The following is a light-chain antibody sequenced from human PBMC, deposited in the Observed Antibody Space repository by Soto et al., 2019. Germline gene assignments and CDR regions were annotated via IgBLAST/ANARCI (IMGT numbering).Light chain of an antibody. CDR1: QHVTTTY. J-gene: IGKJ4*01. CDR3: QQYDSSFT. V-gene: IGKV3-20*01. Sequence: IVLTQSPATLSLSPGERATLSCTASQHVTTTYIAWYQQKFGQAPRLLIYGASTRATGTPARFTGGGFGTVFTLTISRVEAEDFAVYYCQQYDSSFTFGGGTKVEMK. CDR2: GAS.